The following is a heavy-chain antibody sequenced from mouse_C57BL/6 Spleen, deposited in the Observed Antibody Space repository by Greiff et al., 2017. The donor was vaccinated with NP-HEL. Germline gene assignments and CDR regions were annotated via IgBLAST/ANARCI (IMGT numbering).Heavy chain of an antibody. CDR1: GYTFTSYW. D-gene: IGHD1-1*01. CDR3: AREGNYGSSYVDAMDY. J-gene: IGHJ4*01. Sequence: QVQLQQPGAELVRPGTSVKLSCKASGYTFTSYWMHWVKQRPGQGLEWIGVIDPSDSYTNYNQKFKGKATLTVDTSSSTAYMQLSSLTSEDSAVYYCAREGNYGSSYVDAMDYWGQGTSVTVSS. CDR2: IDPSDSYT. V-gene: IGHV1-59*01.